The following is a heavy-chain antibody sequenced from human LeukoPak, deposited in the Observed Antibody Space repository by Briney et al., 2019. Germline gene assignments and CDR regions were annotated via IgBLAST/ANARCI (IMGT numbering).Heavy chain of an antibody. D-gene: IGHD3-3*01. CDR3: ARGWGTYYDFWSGSPLMDV. CDR1: GFTFSRYG. Sequence: GGTLRLSCAASGFTFSRYGMSWVRQAPGKGLEWVSAISGSGGNIYYADSVKGRFTVSRDNSKNTLYLQMNSLRAEDTAVYYCARGWGTYYDFWSGSPLMDVWGKGTTVTVSS. J-gene: IGHJ6*04. V-gene: IGHV3-23*01. CDR2: ISGSGGNI.